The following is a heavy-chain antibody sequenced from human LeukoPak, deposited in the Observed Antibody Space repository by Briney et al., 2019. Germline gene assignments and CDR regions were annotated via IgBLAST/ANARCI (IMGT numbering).Heavy chain of an antibody. CDR1: GGSISSGGYY. D-gene: IGHD6-19*01. J-gene: IGHJ3*02. V-gene: IGHV4-61*02. Sequence: SETLSLTCTVSGGSISSGGYYWSWIRQPAGKGLEWIGRIYTSGSTNYNPSLKSRVTISVDTSKNQFSLKLSSVTAADTAVYYCARSSGWYRLGAFDIWGQGTMVTVSS. CDR3: ARSSGWYRLGAFDI. CDR2: IYTSGST.